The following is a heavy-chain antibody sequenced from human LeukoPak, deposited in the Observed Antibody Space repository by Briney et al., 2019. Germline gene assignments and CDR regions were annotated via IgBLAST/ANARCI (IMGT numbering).Heavy chain of an antibody. CDR3: ARGRTLDPFDI. D-gene: IGHD1-14*01. V-gene: IGHV3-21*01. CDR2: ISYTGTYI. J-gene: IGHJ3*02. CDR1: AFSLNAYN. Sequence: GGSLRLSCAASAFSLNAYNMNWVRQAPGKGLEWVSSISYTGTYIYYADSVKGRFTISRDNAQNSLYLQMNSLRAEDTAMYYCARGRTLDPFDIWGQGTMVTVSS.